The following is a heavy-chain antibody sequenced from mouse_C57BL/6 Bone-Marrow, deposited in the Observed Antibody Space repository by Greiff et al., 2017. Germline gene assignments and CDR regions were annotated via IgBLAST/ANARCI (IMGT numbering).Heavy chain of an antibody. Sequence: QVQLQQSGAELVKPGASVKISCKASGYAFSSYWMNWVKQRPGKGLEWIGRFYPGDGDTNYNGKFKGKATLTADKSSSTAYMQLSSLTSEDSAVYFCASEANWGFAYWGQGTLVTVSA. CDR1: GYAFSSYW. J-gene: IGHJ3*01. CDR2: FYPGDGDT. V-gene: IGHV1-80*01. CDR3: ASEANWGFAY. D-gene: IGHD4-1*01.